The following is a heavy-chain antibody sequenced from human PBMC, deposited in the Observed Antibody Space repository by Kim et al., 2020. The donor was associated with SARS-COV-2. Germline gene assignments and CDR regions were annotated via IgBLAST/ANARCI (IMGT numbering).Heavy chain of an antibody. D-gene: IGHD2-15*01. J-gene: IGHJ6*02. CDR1: GFTFSTYW. V-gene: IGHV3-74*01. CDR3: VRGDISYGMDV. Sequence: GGSLRLSCAASGFTFSTYWLYWVRQAPGKGLVCVSRINTDWSSTTYADSVKGRFTISRDNAKNTLYLPMNSLRGEDTAVYYCVRGDISYGMDVWGQGTTV. CDR2: INTDWSST.